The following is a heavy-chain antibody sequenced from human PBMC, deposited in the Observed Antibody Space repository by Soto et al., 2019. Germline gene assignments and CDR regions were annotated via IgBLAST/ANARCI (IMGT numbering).Heavy chain of an antibody. J-gene: IGHJ1*01. D-gene: IGHD2-21*02. V-gene: IGHV1-46*01. CDR1: GYSFTDYE. Sequence: QVHLVQSGAEVKKPGASVKVSCKASGYSFTDYELQWVRQAPGQGLEWMGIINPLGGSTGYAQKFQGRLTMTRYTSANTVYMALSGLRSEDTAVYYCARVESCGGDCYYFQHCGQGTLVAVSS. CDR3: ARVESCGGDCYYFQH. CDR2: INPLGGST.